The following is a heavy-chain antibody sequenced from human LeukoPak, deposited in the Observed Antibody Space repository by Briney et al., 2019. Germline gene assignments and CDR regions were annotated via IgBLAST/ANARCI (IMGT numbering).Heavy chain of an antibody. CDR1: GGSISSSSYY. CDR2: IYYSGST. Sequence: SETLSLTCTVSGGSISSSSYYWGWIRQPPGKGLEWIGGIYYSGSTYYNPSLKSRVTISVDTSKNQFSLKLSSVTAADTAVYYCARHRRYFDWLPTGSGVHFDYWGQGTLVTVSS. D-gene: IGHD3-9*01. V-gene: IGHV4-39*01. CDR3: ARHRRYFDWLPTGSGVHFDY. J-gene: IGHJ4*02.